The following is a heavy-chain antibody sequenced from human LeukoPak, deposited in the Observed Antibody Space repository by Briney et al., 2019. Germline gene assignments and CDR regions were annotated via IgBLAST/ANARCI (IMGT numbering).Heavy chain of an antibody. CDR2: IYHSGST. D-gene: IGHD6-13*01. CDR3: ARGLASISSSWYAAPDY. CDR1: GYSINSGYY. J-gene: IGHJ4*02. Sequence: SETLSLTCTVSGYSINSGYYWGWIRQPPGKGVEWIGSIYHSGSTYYNPSLKSRVTISVDTSKNQFSLRLSSVTAADTAVYYCARGLASISSSWYAAPDYWGQGTLVTVSS. V-gene: IGHV4-38-2*02.